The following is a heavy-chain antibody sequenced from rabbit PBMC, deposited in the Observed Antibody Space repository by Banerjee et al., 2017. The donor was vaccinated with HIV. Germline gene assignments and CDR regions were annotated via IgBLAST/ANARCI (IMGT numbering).Heavy chain of an antibody. CDR1: GFSLSSNY. J-gene: IGHJ4*01. Sequence: QLKESGGGLVQPGGSLKLSCTASGFSLSSNYWMCWVRQAPEKGLEWIGCIYTGDGSTYYPSWVNGRFTISSDNAQNTLSLQLNSLTAADTATYFCARDLTGVTGWNFNLWGPGTLVTVS. CDR2: IYTGDGST. D-gene: IGHD7-1*01. V-gene: IGHV1S7*01. CDR3: ARDLTGVTGWNFNL.